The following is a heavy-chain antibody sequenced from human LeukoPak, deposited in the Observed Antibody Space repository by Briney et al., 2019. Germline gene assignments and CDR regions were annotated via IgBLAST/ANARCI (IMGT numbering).Heavy chain of an antibody. CDR2: ISHNGNI. J-gene: IGHJ4*02. Sequence: SETLSLTCNVSGGAVNSYYWSWIRQTPGEGLKWIGYISHNGNIDYAPSLKSRVTMSIDTTKNQFSLKLTSVTAADTALYFCARVTDGYSYGAPYFDYWGQGTLVTVSS. V-gene: IGHV4-59*02. CDR3: ARVTDGYSYGAPYFDY. D-gene: IGHD5-18*01. CDR1: GGAVNSYY.